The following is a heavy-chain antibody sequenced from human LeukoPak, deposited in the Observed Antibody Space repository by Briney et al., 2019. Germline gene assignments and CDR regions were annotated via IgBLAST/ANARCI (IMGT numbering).Heavy chain of an antibody. D-gene: IGHD3-16*01. V-gene: IGHV3-23*01. CDR1: GFTFNTFA. CDR3: AKDIYSHASRGYDY. J-gene: IGHJ4*02. Sequence: PGGSLRLSCAASGFTFNTFAINWVRQVPGKGLEWVSAISGSGGSTFYADSVKGRFTISRDNSKNTLYLQMNSLRVEDTAVYYCAKDIYSHASRGYDYWGQGTLVTVSS. CDR2: ISGSGGST.